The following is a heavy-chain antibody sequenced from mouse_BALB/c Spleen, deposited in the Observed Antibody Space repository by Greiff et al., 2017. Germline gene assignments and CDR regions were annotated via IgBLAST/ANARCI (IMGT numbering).Heavy chain of an antibody. V-gene: IGHV2-6-7*01. J-gene: IGHJ3*01. CDR3: AREGWDAWFAY. CDR1: GFSLTGYG. CDR2: IWGDGST. Sequence: QVQLKESGPGLVAPSQSLSITCTVSGFSLTGYGVNWVRQPPGKGLEWLGMIWGDGSTDYNSALISSQSISKDNSKSQVFLKMNSLQADDTARYYCAREGWDAWFAYWGQGTLVTVAA. D-gene: IGHD4-1*01.